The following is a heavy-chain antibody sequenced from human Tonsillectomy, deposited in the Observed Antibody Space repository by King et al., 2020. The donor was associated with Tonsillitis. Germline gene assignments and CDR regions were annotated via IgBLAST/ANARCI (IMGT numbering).Heavy chain of an antibody. D-gene: IGHD6-6*01. Sequence: HVQLVESGGGVVQPGRSLRLSCAASGFTFSSYGMHWVRQAPGKGLEWEAVISYDGSNKYYADSVKGRFTISRDNCKNTLYLQMNSLRAEDTAVYYCAKELGSSSSGFFGDYYYGMDVWGQGTTVTVSS. CDR2: ISYDGSNK. V-gene: IGHV3-30*18. CDR1: GFTFSSYG. CDR3: AKELGSSSSGFFGDYYYGMDV. J-gene: IGHJ6*02.